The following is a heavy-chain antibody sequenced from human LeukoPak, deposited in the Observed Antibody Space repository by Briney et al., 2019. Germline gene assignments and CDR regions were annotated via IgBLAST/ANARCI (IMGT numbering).Heavy chain of an antibody. CDR3: ARDRPSYYGSSGYYAFGYFDY. CDR1: GGTFSSYA. J-gene: IGHJ4*02. Sequence: SVKVSCKASGGTFSSYAISWVRQAPGQGLEWMGGIIPIFGTANYAQKFQGRVTITTDESTSTAYMELSSLRSEDTAVYYCARDRPSYYGSSGYYAFGYFDYWGQGTLVTVSS. D-gene: IGHD3-22*01. CDR2: IIPIFGTA. V-gene: IGHV1-69*05.